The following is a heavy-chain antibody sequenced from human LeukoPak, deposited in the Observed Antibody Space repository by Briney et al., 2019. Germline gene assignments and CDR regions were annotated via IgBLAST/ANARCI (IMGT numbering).Heavy chain of an antibody. CDR2: IYYSGST. CDR1: GGSISSYY. D-gene: IGHD3-22*01. Sequence: PSETLSLTCAVAGGSISSYYWSWIRQPPGKGLEWIGYIYYSGSTNYNPSLKSRVTISVDTSKNQFSLKLSSVTAADTAVYYCARGTYYYDSSGSDDYWGQGTLVTVSS. J-gene: IGHJ4*02. CDR3: ARGTYYYDSSGSDDY. V-gene: IGHV4-59*01.